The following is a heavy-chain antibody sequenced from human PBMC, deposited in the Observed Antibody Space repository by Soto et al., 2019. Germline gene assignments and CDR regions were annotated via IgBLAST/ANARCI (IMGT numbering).Heavy chain of an antibody. CDR1: GFTFATYA. D-gene: IGHD4-17*01. V-gene: IGHV3-48*01. J-gene: IGHJ4*02. Sequence: VQLVESGGEVVQPGGSLRLSCAASGFTFATYAMNWVRQAPGKGLEWLSFIHMTHDVIFYADSVRGRFTISRDNAKDSLYLQMNRLRVEDTAVYYCVSDPDGDLDFDYWGQGTLVTVSS. CDR3: VSDPDGDLDFDY. CDR2: IHMTHDVI.